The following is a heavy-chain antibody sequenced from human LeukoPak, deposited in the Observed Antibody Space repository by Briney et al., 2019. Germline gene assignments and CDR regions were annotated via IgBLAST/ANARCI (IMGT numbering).Heavy chain of an antibody. D-gene: IGHD3-22*01. J-gene: IGHJ4*02. V-gene: IGHV4-59*11. CDR1: GSSISPHH. CDR3: ARATYYYDSSGNPSRDFDY. CDR2: IYYRGTT. Sequence: SETLSLTCSVSGSSISPHHWTWIRQAPGEGLEWMGYIYYRGTTNYSPSLKNRLTMSVDTSKNQISLKLTSVTAADTAVYYCARATYYYDSSGNPSRDFDYWGQGTLVTVSS.